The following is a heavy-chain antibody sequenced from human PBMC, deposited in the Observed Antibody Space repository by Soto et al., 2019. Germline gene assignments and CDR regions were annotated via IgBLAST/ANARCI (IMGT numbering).Heavy chain of an antibody. CDR1: GFTFSSYG. CDR3: AKEPNSGYDFKYWFVY. J-gene: IGHJ5*01. V-gene: IGHV3-30*18. D-gene: IGHD5-12*01. Sequence: PGGSLRLSCAASGFTFSSYGMHWVRQAPGKGLEWVAVISYDGSNKYYADSVKGRFTISRDNSKNTLYLQMNSLRAEDTAVYYCAKEPNSGYDFKYWFVYWGQGTLVTVSS. CDR2: ISYDGSNK.